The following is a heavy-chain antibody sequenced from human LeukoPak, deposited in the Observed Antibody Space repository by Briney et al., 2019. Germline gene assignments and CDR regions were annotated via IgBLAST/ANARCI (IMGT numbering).Heavy chain of an antibody. V-gene: IGHV3-7*04. J-gene: IGHJ4*02. CDR2: IKQDGSEK. CDR1: GFTYCSYW. CDR3: VMGGGGYADQ. Sequence: GGSLRLSCAASGFTYCSYWMSWVRHAPGKGLDWVAHIKQDGSEKYHVDSVKGRFSISRDNAKNSLYLQMNSLGAEDTAVYYCVMGGGGYADQWGRGTLVTVSS. D-gene: IGHD6-19*01.